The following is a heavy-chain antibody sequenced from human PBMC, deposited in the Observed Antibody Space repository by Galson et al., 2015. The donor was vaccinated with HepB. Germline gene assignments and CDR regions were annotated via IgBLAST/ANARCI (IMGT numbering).Heavy chain of an antibody. D-gene: IGHD1-14*01. CDR2: ISGYKGNT. J-gene: IGHJ5*02. Sequence: SVKVSCKASGYTFTNFGISWVRQAPGQGLEWMAWISGYKGNTNYAQKFQGRVTLTTDTSTSTAYMELRSPTSDDTAVYYCATARYNTSPPDTWGQGTLVTVSS. CDR1: GYTFTNFG. V-gene: IGHV1-18*01. CDR3: ATARYNTSPPDT.